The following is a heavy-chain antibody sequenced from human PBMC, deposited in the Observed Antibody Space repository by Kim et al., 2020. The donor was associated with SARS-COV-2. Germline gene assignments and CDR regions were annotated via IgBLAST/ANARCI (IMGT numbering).Heavy chain of an antibody. CDR3: ARVWHSGSYPPLDAFNI. CDR2: INPDSGDT. D-gene: IGHD1-26*01. Sequence: DSVKVSCAASGYIFTDYYMPWVRHAPGQGLELMGWINPDSGDTAYAQKFQGRVPMTRDTSISAAYMDLSRLRSDDTAIYYCARVWHSGSYPPLDAFNIWGQGTMVTVSS. J-gene: IGHJ3*02. CDR1: GYIFTDYY. V-gene: IGHV1-2*02.